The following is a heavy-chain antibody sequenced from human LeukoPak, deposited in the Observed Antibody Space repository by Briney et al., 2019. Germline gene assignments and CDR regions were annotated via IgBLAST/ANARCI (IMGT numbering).Heavy chain of an antibody. V-gene: IGHV4-34*01. D-gene: IGHD3-3*01. CDR3: ARGTNDSKDYYYYYMDV. CDR2: INHSGST. J-gene: IGHJ6*03. Sequence: MSGGSLRLSCAASGFTFSSYEMNWVRQPPGKGLEWIGEINHSGSTNYNPSLKSRVTISVDTSKNQFSLKLSSVTAADTAVYYCARGTNDSKDYYYYYMDVWGKGTTVTVSS. CDR1: GFTFSSYE.